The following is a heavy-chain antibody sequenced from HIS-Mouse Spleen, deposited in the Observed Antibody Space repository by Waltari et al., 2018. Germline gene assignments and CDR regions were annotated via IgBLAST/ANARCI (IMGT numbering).Heavy chain of an antibody. J-gene: IGHJ4*02. CDR3: ARLYDFWSAYYFDY. Sequence: EVQLVESGGGLVQPGGSLRLSCAASGFTFSSYWMPWVRQAPGKGLVWVSRINSDGSSTSYADSVKGRFTISRDNAKNTLYLQMNSLRAEDTAVYYCARLYDFWSAYYFDYWGQGTLVTVSS. CDR1: GFTFSSYW. D-gene: IGHD3-3*01. CDR2: INSDGSST. V-gene: IGHV3-74*01.